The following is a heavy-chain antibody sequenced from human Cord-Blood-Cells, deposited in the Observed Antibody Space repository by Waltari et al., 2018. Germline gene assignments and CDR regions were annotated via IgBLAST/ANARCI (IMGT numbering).Heavy chain of an antibody. D-gene: IGHD3-22*01. CDR3: ARAKGYYYDSSGYFDY. CDR2: ISAYNGNT. V-gene: IGHV1-18*01. J-gene: IGHJ4*02. CDR1: GYTFTSYG. Sequence: QVQLVQSGAEVKKPGASVKVSCKASGYTFTSYGISWVRQAPGQGLEGMGWISAYNGNTNYAQKRTGRVTMTTYTSTITAYMELRSLRSDDTAVYYCARAKGYYYDSSGYFDYWGQGTLVTVSS.